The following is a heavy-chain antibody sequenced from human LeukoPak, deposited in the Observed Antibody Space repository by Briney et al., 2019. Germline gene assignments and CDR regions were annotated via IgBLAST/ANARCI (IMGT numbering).Heavy chain of an antibody. CDR1: GGSISSGFYY. D-gene: IGHD2-15*01. CDR2: IYTSGST. J-gene: IGHJ4*02. Sequence: PSETLSLTCTVSGGSISSGFYYWSWIRQPAGKGLEWIGRIYTSGSTNYNPSLKSRVTISVDTSKNQFSLRLSSVTAADTAVYYCARHGGGILFDYWGQGTLVTVSS. V-gene: IGHV4-61*02. CDR3: ARHGGGILFDY.